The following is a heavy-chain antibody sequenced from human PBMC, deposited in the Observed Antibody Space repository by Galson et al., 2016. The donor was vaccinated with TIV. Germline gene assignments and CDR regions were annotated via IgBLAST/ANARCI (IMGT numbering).Heavy chain of an antibody. CDR1: GFTFDSYP. J-gene: IGHJ4*02. V-gene: IGHV3-30-3*01. CDR2: ISHDGNNK. Sequence: SLRLSCAASGFTFDSYPFHWVRQTPGKGLEWVAIISHDGNNKDFADSVEGRFTISRDSSKNTVFLQMNSLRLEDTAVYYCAREIPGGTTDLDCWGQGTLVTVSS. D-gene: IGHD1-14*01. CDR3: AREIPGGTTDLDC.